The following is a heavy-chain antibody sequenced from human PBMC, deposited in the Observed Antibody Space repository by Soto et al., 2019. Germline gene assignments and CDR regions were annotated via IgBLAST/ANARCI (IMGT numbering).Heavy chain of an antibody. V-gene: IGHV4-34*01. CDR1: GGSFSGYY. J-gene: IGHJ6*02. D-gene: IGHD3-3*01. CDR2: INHSGST. Sequence: SETLSLTCAVYGGSFSGYYWSWIRQPPGKGLEWIGEINHSGSTNYNPSLKSRVTISVDTSKNQFSLKLSSVTAADTAVYYCARGPITIFGVVTRKAGYYYGMDVWGQGTTVT. CDR3: ARGPITIFGVVTRKAGYYYGMDV.